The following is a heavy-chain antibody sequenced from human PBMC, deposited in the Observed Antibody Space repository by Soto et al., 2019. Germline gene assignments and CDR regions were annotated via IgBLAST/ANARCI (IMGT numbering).Heavy chain of an antibody. CDR1: GFTFGSYS. Sequence: GGSLRLSCAASGFTFGSYSMNWVRQAPGKGLEWVSYISSSSSTIYYADSVKGRFTISRDNAKNSLYLQMNSLRAEDTAVYYCARVPENQMYSFDYWGQGTLVTVSS. CDR2: ISSSSSTI. CDR3: ARVPENQMYSFDY. J-gene: IGHJ4*02. V-gene: IGHV3-48*01. D-gene: IGHD2-8*01.